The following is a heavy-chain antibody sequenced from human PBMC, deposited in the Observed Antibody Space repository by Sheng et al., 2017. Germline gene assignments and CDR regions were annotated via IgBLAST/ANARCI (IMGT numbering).Heavy chain of an antibody. D-gene: IGHD3-22*01. Sequence: QLQLQESGPGLVKPSETLSLTCTVSGGSISSSSYYWGWIRQPPGKGLEWIGSIYYSGSTYYNPSLKSRVTISVDTSKNQFSLKLSSVTAADTAVYYCARGLRITMIVVVSSFDYWGQGTLVTVSX. J-gene: IGHJ4*02. CDR2: IYYSGST. V-gene: IGHV4-39*07. CDR3: ARGLRITMIVVVSSFDY. CDR1: GGSISSSSYY.